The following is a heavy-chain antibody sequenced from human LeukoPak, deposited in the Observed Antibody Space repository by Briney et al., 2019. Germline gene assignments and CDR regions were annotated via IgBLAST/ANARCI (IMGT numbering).Heavy chain of an antibody. CDR2: IYYSGST. Sequence: SETLSLTCTVSGGSISSYYWSWIRQPPGKGLEWIGYIYYSGSTNYNPSLKSRVTISVDTSKNQFSLKLSSVTAADTAVYYCAREWASSSDLHDAFDIWGQGTMVTVSS. CDR3: AREWASSSDLHDAFDI. CDR1: GGSISSYY. J-gene: IGHJ3*02. D-gene: IGHD6-6*01. V-gene: IGHV4-59*01.